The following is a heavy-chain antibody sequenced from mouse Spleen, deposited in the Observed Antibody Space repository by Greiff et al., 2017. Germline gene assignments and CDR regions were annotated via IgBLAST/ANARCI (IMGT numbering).Heavy chain of an antibody. CDR3: ARGRYDGFFDV. D-gene: IGHD2-14*01. Sequence: VQVVESGAELAKPGASVKLSCKASGYTFTSYWMHWVKQRPGQGLEWIGYINPSSGYTKYNQKFKDKATLTVDKSSSTAYMELRSLTSEDSAVYYCARGRYDGFFDVWGAGTTVTVSS. CDR2: INPSSGYT. CDR1: GYTFTSYW. V-gene: IGHV1-7*01. J-gene: IGHJ1*01.